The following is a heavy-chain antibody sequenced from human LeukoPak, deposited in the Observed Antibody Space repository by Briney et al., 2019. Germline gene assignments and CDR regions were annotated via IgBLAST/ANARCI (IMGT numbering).Heavy chain of an antibody. V-gene: IGHV3-30*18. D-gene: IGHD3-10*01. CDR3: ANGYYYGSGSYYKEAFDI. Sequence: PGGSLRLSCAASGFTFSSYGMHWVRQAPGKGLEWVAVILYDGNNKYYADSVKGRFTISRDNSKNTLYLQMNSLRAEDTAVYYCANGYYYGSGSYYKEAFDIWGQGTMVIVSS. J-gene: IGHJ3*02. CDR1: GFTFSSYG. CDR2: ILYDGNNK.